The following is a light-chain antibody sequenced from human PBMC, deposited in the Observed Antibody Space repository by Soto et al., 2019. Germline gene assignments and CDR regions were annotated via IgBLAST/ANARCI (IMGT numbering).Light chain of an antibody. CDR3: CSYAGSSTVVI. CDR1: SSDVGSYNL. V-gene: IGLV2-23*01. J-gene: IGLJ2*01. Sequence: QSALTQPASVSGSPGQSITISCTGTSSDVGSYNLVSWYQHHPGNAPKLIIYEATKRPSGVSDRFSGSKSGNTASLTISGLQADGEADYYCCSYAGSSTVVILGGGTKLTVL. CDR2: EAT.